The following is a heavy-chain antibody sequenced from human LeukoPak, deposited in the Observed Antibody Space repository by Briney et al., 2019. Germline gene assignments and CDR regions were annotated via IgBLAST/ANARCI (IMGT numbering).Heavy chain of an antibody. D-gene: IGHD2-15*01. Sequence: SETLSLTCTVSGDYINTHYWSWIRQSPGKGLEWIGYFYTSGSTNFNPSLKGRVTISVDTSKNQFSLNLNSVTAADTAVYYCARYCRSGSCYSGRTFDPWGQGIRVTVSS. V-gene: IGHV4-4*09. CDR3: ARYCRSGSCYSGRTFDP. CDR2: FYTSGST. CDR1: GDYINTHY. J-gene: IGHJ5*02.